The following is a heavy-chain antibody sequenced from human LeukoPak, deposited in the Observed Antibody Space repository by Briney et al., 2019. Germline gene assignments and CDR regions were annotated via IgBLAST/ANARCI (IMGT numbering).Heavy chain of an antibody. CDR2: IIPIFGTA. J-gene: IGHJ5*02. D-gene: IGHD6-13*01. V-gene: IGHV1-69*13. Sequence: ASVKVSCKASGGTFSSYAISWVRQAPGQGLEWMGGIIPIFGTANYAQKFQGRVTITADESTSTAYMELSSLRSEDTAVYYCARDREAAAGTGPGGVGYLFDPWGQGTLVTVSS. CDR1: GGTFSSYA. CDR3: ARDREAAAGTGPGGVGYLFDP.